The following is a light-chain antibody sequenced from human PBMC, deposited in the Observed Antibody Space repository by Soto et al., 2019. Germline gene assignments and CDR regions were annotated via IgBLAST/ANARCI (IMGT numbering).Light chain of an antibody. J-gene: IGKJ1*01. Sequence: EILLTPSPCPLSLSPGETATLSCRASRSVSSNYLAWYQQRPGQAPRLLINRASNRATGIPDRFTGSGSGTDFTLTINSLEPADFAVYYCQHYGSSPRTFGQGTKVDIK. CDR2: RAS. CDR3: QHYGSSPRT. CDR1: RSVSSNY. V-gene: IGKV3-20*01.